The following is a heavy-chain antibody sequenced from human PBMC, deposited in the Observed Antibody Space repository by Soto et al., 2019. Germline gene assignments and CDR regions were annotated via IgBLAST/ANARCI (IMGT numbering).Heavy chain of an antibody. D-gene: IGHD2-15*01. CDR1: GGSISSSSYY. CDR2: IYYSGST. Sequence: SSETLSLTCTVSGGSISSSSYYWGWIRQPPGKGLEWIGSIYYSGSTYYNPSLKSRVTISVDTSKNQFSLKLSSVTAADTAVYYCARHAESGYCSGGSPRGCFRTFSTVAFDIWGQGTMVTVSS. V-gene: IGHV4-39*01. CDR3: ARHAESGYCSGGSPRGCFRTFSTVAFDI. J-gene: IGHJ3*02.